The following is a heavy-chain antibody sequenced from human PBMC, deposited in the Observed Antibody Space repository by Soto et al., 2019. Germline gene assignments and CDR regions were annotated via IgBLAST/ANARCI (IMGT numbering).Heavy chain of an antibody. CDR3: ARGSWDDVSGHYYMDV. CDR2: TYYKSKWYY. D-gene: IGHD1-1*01. J-gene: IGHJ6*03. Sequence: QVQLQQSSPGLVKPSQALSLTCDISGDSVSSNSVGWNWIRQTPSRGLEWLGRTYYKSKWYYTYAASVKSRITVSPDTSKNQFSLQLTSVTPEHTAVYYCARGSWDDVSGHYYMDVWDKGTTVTVSS. CDR1: GDSVSSNSVG. V-gene: IGHV6-1*01.